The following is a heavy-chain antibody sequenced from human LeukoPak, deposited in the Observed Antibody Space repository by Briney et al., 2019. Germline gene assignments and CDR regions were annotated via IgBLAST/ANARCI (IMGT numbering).Heavy chain of an antibody. D-gene: IGHD3-9*01. CDR1: GYTFTGYY. V-gene: IGHV1-2*02. Sequence: GASVKISCKASGYTFTGYYIHWVRQAPGQGLEWMGWINPNSGNTNYAQKFQGRVTMTRDTSISTAYMELSRLRSDDTAVYYCARGDFDILIGYYTTFDYWGQGTLVTVSS. CDR2: INPNSGNT. J-gene: IGHJ4*02. CDR3: ARGDFDILIGYYTTFDY.